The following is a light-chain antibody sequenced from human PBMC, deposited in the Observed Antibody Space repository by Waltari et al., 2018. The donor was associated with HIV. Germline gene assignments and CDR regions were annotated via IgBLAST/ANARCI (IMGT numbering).Light chain of an antibody. J-gene: IGKJ3*01. Sequence: EVLMTQSPATLSVSPGERATLSCRASQTVNSNLAWYQQKPGQPPRLLIYGASSRATGIPARFSGSGSGAEFTLIISGLQSEDFAVYYCQQYDNWPRITFGPGTKVDLK. V-gene: IGKV3-15*01. CDR3: QQYDNWPRIT. CDR1: QTVNSN. CDR2: GAS.